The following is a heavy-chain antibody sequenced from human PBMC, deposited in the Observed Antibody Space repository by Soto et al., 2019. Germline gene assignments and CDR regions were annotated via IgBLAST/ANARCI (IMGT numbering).Heavy chain of an antibody. Sequence: EVQLVESGGGLVKPGGSLRLSCAASGFNFGDTWMNWVRQIPGKGLEWVGRIKSKVDGATTDYGAPVEGRFSISRADSKNTLYLQVHCLRTEDTGVYYCPGRYSSGSGRKKRLVEDWGQGMLVSVSS. CDR3: PGRYSSGSGRKKRLVED. CDR1: GFNFGDTW. J-gene: IGHJ4*02. D-gene: IGHD3-10*01. CDR2: IKSKVDGATT. V-gene: IGHV3-15*01.